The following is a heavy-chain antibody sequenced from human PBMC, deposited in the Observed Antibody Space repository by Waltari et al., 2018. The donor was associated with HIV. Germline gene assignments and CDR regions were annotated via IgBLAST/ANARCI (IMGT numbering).Heavy chain of an antibody. V-gene: IGHV4-30-4*01. J-gene: IGHJ6*02. D-gene: IGHD3-10*01. CDR1: GGSISSGDYY. CDR3: ARGNSMVRGGRDYVYYYGLDV. Sequence: HVQLQESGPGLVKASQSLSLTCTVSGGSISSGDYYWSWIRHTPGRGLEWIGHSHYRGNTDYNPYPRSRLSRPLRGSTSHFSRRLTSVTAADTAVYYGARGNSMVRGGRDYVYYYGLDVWGQGTTVTVSS. CDR2: SHYRGNT.